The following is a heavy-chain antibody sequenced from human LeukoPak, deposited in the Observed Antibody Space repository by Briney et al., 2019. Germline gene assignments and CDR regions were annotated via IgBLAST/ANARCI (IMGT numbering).Heavy chain of an antibody. Sequence: GGSLRLSCAASGFTFSSYAMNWVRQAPGKGLEWVSAISGSGGSTYYANSVKGRFTISRDNSKNTLYLQMNSLRAEDTAVYYCAKANGGYYDSSGYPFDYWGQGTLDTVSS. CDR2: ISGSGGST. V-gene: IGHV3-23*01. D-gene: IGHD3-22*01. CDR1: GFTFSSYA. CDR3: AKANGGYYDSSGYPFDY. J-gene: IGHJ4*02.